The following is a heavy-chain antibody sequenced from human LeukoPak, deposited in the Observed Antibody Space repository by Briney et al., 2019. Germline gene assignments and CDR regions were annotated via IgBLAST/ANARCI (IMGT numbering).Heavy chain of an antibody. Sequence: GGSLRLSCAASRSTFRDYYMVWIRQAPGKGLEGVSYISNSASSTKYADSVKGRFTISRDKAKNSLSLQMNSVRPEDTAVYDCARADRTSWFDYWGEGTLVTVSS. CDR3: ARADRTSWFDY. CDR1: RSTFRDYY. J-gene: IGHJ4*02. D-gene: IGHD2-2*01. V-gene: IGHV3-11*05. CDR2: ISNSASST.